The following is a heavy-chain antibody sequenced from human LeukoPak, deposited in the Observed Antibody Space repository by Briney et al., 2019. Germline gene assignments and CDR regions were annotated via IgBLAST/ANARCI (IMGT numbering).Heavy chain of an antibody. J-gene: IGHJ4*02. CDR3: AKGQDSSGYYLLDY. CDR2: ISYDGSNK. CDR1: GFTFSSYG. D-gene: IGHD3-22*01. Sequence: GGSLRLSCAVSGFTFSSYGMHWVRQAPGKGLEWVAVISYDGSNKYYADSVKGRFTISRDNSKNTLYLQMNSLRAEDTAVYYCAKGQDSSGYYLLDYWGQGTLVTVSS. V-gene: IGHV3-30*18.